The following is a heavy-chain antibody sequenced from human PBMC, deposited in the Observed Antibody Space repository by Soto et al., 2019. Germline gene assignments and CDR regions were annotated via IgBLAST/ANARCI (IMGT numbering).Heavy chain of an antibody. Sequence: QVQVVQSRAEVKKPGASVKVSCKTSGYTFTDYDINWVRQAAGQGLEYMGWMSPDSGNAGYTQQFQGRVTMTSNTSICSAYTELSGLRSEDTAVYFCEVTTGYWGQGTMVTVSS. CDR1: GYTFTDYD. CDR2: MSPDSGNA. J-gene: IGHJ4*02. CDR3: EVTTGY. D-gene: IGHD2-21*02. V-gene: IGHV1-8*01.